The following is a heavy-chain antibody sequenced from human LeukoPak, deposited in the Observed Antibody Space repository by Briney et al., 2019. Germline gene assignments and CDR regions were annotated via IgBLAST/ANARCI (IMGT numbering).Heavy chain of an antibody. V-gene: IGHV3-73*01. CDR2: IRSKANSYAT. Sequence: AGGSLRLSCAASGFAFSGSAMHWVRQASGKGLEWVGRIRSKANSYATAYAASVKGRFTISRDDSKNTAYLQMNSLKTEDTAVYYCTRHSLSPYCSSTSCYVYWGQGTLVTVSS. CDR1: GFAFSGSA. CDR3: TRHSLSPYCSSTSCYVY. D-gene: IGHD2-2*01. J-gene: IGHJ4*02.